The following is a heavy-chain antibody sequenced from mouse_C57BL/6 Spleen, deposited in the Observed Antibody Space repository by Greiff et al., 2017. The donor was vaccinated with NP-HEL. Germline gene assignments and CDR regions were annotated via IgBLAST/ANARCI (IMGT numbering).Heavy chain of an antibody. CDR3: TREGGGYFDV. V-gene: IGHV1-5*01. CDR1: GYTFTSYW. J-gene: IGHJ1*03. CDR2: IYPGNSDT. Sequence: VQLQQSGTVLARPGASVKMSCKTSGYTFTSYWMHWVKQRPGQGLEWIGAIYPGNSDTSYNQKFKGKANLTAVTSASTAYMELSSLTNEDSAVYYCTREGGGYFDVWGTGTTVTVSS.